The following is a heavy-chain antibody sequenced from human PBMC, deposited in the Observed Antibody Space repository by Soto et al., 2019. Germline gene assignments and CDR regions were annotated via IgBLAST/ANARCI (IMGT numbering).Heavy chain of an antibody. D-gene: IGHD3-3*01. CDR3: ATRITVFGLLIPPFEP. V-gene: IGHV4-34*01. CDR1: GGSVNGYY. CDR2: INHTGGT. J-gene: IGHJ5*02. Sequence: SSETLSLTCAVYGGSVNGYYWNWIRQPPGKGLEWIGEINHTGGTHYNPSLKRRGTMSVDTSKNQFSLRLSSVTAADTAIYSCATRITVFGLLIPPFEPWGQGTQVTVSS.